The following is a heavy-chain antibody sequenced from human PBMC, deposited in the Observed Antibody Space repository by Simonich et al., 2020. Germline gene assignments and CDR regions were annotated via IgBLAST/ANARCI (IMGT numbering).Heavy chain of an antibody. CDR3: ARDVDTAMVFDY. CDR1: GFTFSSYS. V-gene: IGHV3-21*01. D-gene: IGHD5-18*01. Sequence: EVQLVESGGGLVKPGGSLRLSCAASGFTFSSYSMNWVRQAPGKGLGWVSSISSSNSYIYYADSVKGRFTISRDNAKNSLYLQMNSLRAEDTAVYYCARDVDTAMVFDYWGQGTLVTVSS. CDR2: ISSSNSYI. J-gene: IGHJ4*02.